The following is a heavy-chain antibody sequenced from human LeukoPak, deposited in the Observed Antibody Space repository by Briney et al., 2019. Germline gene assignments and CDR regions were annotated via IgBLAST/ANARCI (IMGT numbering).Heavy chain of an antibody. CDR1: GGSISSSSYY. D-gene: IGHD3-3*01. J-gene: IGHJ6*02. CDR3: ASDSKSSYDFWSGSKGALKYYYYGMDV. CDR2: IYYSGST. V-gene: IGHV4-39*01. Sequence: SETLSLTCTVSGGSISSSSYYWGWIRQPPGKGLEWIGSIYYSGSTYYNPSLKSRVTISVDTSKNQFSLKLSSVTAADTAVYYCASDSKSSYDFWSGSKGALKYYYYGMDVWGQGTTVTVSS.